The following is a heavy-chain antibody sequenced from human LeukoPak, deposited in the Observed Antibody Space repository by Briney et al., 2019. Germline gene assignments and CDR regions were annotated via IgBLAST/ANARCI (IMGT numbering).Heavy chain of an antibody. CDR2: IIPIFGTA. Sequence: SVKVSCKASGGTFSSYAISWVRQAPGQGLEWMGGIIPIFGTANYAQKFQGRVTITADESTSTAYMELSSLRSEDTAVYYCARDGIAAASPDYWGQGTLVTVSS. CDR1: GGTFSSYA. J-gene: IGHJ4*02. V-gene: IGHV1-69*13. CDR3: ARDGIAAASPDY. D-gene: IGHD6-13*01.